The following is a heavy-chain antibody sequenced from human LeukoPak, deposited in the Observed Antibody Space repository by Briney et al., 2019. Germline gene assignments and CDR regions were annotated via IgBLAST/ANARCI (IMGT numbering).Heavy chain of an antibody. CDR1: GGSISSYY. J-gene: IGHJ4*02. V-gene: IGHV4-59*01. D-gene: IGHD3-16*01. CDR2: IYYSGNT. CDR3: ASGGTGPYYFDY. Sequence: SETLSLTCAVSGGSISSYYWSWIRQPPGKGLEWIGYIYYSGNTNNNPSLKSRVTISVDTSKNQFSLKLSSVTAADTAVYYCASGGTGPYYFDYWGQGALVTVSS.